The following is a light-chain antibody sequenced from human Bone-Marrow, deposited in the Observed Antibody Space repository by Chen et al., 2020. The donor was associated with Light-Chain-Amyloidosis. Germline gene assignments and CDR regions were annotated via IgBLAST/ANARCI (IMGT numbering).Light chain of an antibody. Sequence: QLVLTQSPSASASLGASVTLTCTLSSGHGRYAIAWHQQQPEKGPRYLMKLNSDGSHDKGDGIPDRFSGSSSGAERYLTISILQSEDEADDRCQTWGSGPWVFGGGTKLTVL. J-gene: IGLJ3*02. CDR3: QTWGSGPWV. V-gene: IGLV4-69*01. CDR1: SGHGRYA. CDR2: LNSDGSH.